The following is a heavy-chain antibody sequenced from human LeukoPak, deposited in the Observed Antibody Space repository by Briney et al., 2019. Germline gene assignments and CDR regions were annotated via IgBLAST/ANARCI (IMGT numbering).Heavy chain of an antibody. Sequence: ASVKVSCKASGYTFTAYYLHWVRQAPGQGLEWMGWINPNSGGTNYAQKFQGRVTMTRDTSISTAYMELSRLRSDDTAVFYCARENYYDSSGYYWGQGTLVTVFS. CDR1: GYTFTAYY. CDR3: ARENYYDSSGYY. J-gene: IGHJ4*02. D-gene: IGHD3-22*01. V-gene: IGHV1-2*02. CDR2: INPNSGGT.